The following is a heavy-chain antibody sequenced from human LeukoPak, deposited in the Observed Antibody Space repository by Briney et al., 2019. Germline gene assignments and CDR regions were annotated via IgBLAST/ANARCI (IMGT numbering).Heavy chain of an antibody. D-gene: IGHD3-3*01. V-gene: IGHV3-23*01. CDR3: ARDRGGADDFWSGYYTGYFDY. CDR2: IRPSGDNT. Sequence: QAGGSLRLSCAASGFTFSSYDMTWVRQAPGRGLEWVSSIRPSGDNTYYGDSVKGRFTISRDNAKNSLYLQMNSLRAEDTAVYYCARDRGGADDFWSGYYTGYFDYWGQGTLVTVSS. J-gene: IGHJ4*02. CDR1: GFTFSSYD.